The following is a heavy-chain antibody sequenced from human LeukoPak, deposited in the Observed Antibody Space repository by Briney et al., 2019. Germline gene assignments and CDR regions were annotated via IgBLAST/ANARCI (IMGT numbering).Heavy chain of an antibody. D-gene: IGHD3-10*01. CDR2: IYYSGST. J-gene: IGHJ4*02. Sequence: PSETLSLTCTVSGGSISSSSYYWGWIRQPPGKGLEWIGSIYYSGSTYYNPSLKSRVTISVDTSKNQFSLKLSSVTAADTAVYYCARGGYYYGSGSPPDYWGQGTLVTVSS. V-gene: IGHV4-39*07. CDR3: ARGGYYYGSGSPPDY. CDR1: GGSISSSSYY.